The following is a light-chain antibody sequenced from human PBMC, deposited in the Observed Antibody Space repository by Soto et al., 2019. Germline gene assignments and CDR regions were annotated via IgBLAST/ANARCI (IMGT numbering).Light chain of an antibody. CDR3: AAWDDNLNGYV. CDR1: SANIGSNT. Sequence: QSVLTQPPSASATPGLSVTISCSGSSANIGSNTVNWYQQLPGAAPKLLMYSNDQRPSGIPDRFSGSKSGTSASLAISGLQSQDEADYYCAAWDDNLNGYVFGTGTKVTV. V-gene: IGLV1-44*01. J-gene: IGLJ1*01. CDR2: SND.